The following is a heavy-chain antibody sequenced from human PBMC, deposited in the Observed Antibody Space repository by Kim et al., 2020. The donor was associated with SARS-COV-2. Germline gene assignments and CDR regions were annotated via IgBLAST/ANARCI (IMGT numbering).Heavy chain of an antibody. CDR3: ARLNYYDSSGYHRHYYYYYYMDV. CDR1: GFTFSSYW. Sequence: GGSLRLSCAASGFTFSSYWMSWVRQAPGKGLEWVANIKQDGSEKYYVDSVKGRFTISRDNAKNSLYLQMNSLRAEDTAVYYCARLNYYDSSGYHRHYYYYYYMDVWGKGTTVTVSS. D-gene: IGHD3-22*01. J-gene: IGHJ6*03. V-gene: IGHV3-7*01. CDR2: IKQDGSEK.